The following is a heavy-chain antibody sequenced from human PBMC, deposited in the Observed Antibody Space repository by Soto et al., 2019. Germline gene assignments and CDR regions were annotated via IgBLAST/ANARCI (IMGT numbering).Heavy chain of an antibody. CDR3: ARALRIAAAGPYYYYGMDV. Sequence: GGSLRLSCAASGFTFSSYDMHWVRQATGKGLEWVSAIGTAGDPYYPGSVKGRFTISRENAKNSLYLQMNSLRAGDTAVYYCARALRIAAAGPYYYYGMDVWGQGTTVTVSS. V-gene: IGHV3-13*05. CDR2: IGTAGDP. CDR1: GFTFSSYD. J-gene: IGHJ6*02. D-gene: IGHD6-13*01.